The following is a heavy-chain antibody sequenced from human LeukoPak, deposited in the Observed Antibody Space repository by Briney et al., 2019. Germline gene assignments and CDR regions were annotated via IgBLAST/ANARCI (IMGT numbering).Heavy chain of an antibody. J-gene: IGHJ4*02. CDR2: IYYSGST. Sequence: SETLSLTCTVSGGSISSYYWSWIRQPPGKGLEWIGYIYYSGSTNYNPSLKSRVTISVDTSKNQFSLKLSSVTAADTAVYYCARVPYSSGWYVTYYFDYWGQGTLVTVSS. V-gene: IGHV4-59*12. CDR1: GGSISSYY. D-gene: IGHD6-19*01. CDR3: ARVPYSSGWYVTYYFDY.